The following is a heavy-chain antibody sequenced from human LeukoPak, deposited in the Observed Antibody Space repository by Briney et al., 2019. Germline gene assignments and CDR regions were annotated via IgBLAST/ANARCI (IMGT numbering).Heavy chain of an antibody. CDR3: AKGLTAPAHSWFDP. CDR1: GFTFSSYA. D-gene: IGHD6-13*01. Sequence: GGSLRLSCAASGFTFSSYAMHWVRQAPGKGLEWVAVVWYDGSDEYYADSVKGRFTISRDNSKNTVYLQTNSLRAEDTAVYYCAKGLTAPAHSWFDPWGQGTLVTVSS. J-gene: IGHJ5*02. CDR2: VWYDGSDE. V-gene: IGHV3-33*06.